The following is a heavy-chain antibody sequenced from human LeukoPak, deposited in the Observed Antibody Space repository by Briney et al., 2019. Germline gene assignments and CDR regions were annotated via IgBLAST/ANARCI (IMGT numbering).Heavy chain of an antibody. Sequence: GESLKISFYGSCYVFTCYWIGRGRPMPGKGLEWMAIIYPGDSDTRYSPSFQGQVTISADKSIRTAHLQWISLKASDTAMYYCASFGRMVRRAMGDFWGRGQVTMVTVSS. D-gene: IGHD3-10*01. CDR3: ASFGRMVRRAMGDFWG. CDR2: IYPGDSDT. V-gene: IGHV5-51*01. J-gene: IGHJ3*01. CDR1: CYVFTCYW.